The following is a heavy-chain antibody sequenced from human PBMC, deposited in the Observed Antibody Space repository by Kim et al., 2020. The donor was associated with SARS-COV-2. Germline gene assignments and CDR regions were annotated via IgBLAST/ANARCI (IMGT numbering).Heavy chain of an antibody. V-gene: IGHV4-34*01. D-gene: IGHD3-3*01. CDR2: INHSGST. Sequence: SETLSLTCAFYGGSFSGYYWSWIRQPPGKGLEWIGEINHSGSTNYNPSLKSRVTISVDTSKNQFSLKLSSVTAADTAVYYCARGFGGVVIMFDWFDPWG. CDR1: GGSFSGYY. CDR3: ARGFGGVVIMFDWFDP. J-gene: IGHJ5*02.